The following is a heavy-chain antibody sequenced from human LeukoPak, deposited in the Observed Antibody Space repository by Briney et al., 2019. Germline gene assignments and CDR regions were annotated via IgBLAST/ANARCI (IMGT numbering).Heavy chain of an antibody. CDR2: ISSSGSTI. J-gene: IGHJ4*02. CDR3: ARDTPYYYDSSGYSSGYYFDY. V-gene: IGHV3-11*04. D-gene: IGHD3-22*01. CDR1: GFTFSDYY. Sequence: PGGSLRLSCAASGFTFSDYYMSWIRQAPGKGLEWVSYISSSGSTIYYADSVKGRFTISRDNAKNSLYLQMNSLRAEDTAVYYCARDTPYYYDSSGYSSGYYFDYWGQGTLVTVSS.